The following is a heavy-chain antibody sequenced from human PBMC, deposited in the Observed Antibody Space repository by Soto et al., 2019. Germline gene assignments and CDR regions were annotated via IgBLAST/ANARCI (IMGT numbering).Heavy chain of an antibody. CDR1: GFTFSSYG. V-gene: IGHV3-30*18. D-gene: IGHD3-10*01. Sequence: ESGGGVVQPGTSLRLSCAASGFTFSSYGMHWVRQAPGKGLEWVAVISYNGGKKYYGDSVKGRFTISRDNSEKMMYLQMNRLRAEDTAVYYCAKDHVGYYTGMDVWGQGTTVTVSS. CDR2: ISYNGGKK. J-gene: IGHJ6*02. CDR3: AKDHVGYYTGMDV.